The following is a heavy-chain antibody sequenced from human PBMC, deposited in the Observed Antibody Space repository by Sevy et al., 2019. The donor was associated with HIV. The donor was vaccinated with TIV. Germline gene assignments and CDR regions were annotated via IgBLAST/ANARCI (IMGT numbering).Heavy chain of an antibody. J-gene: IGHJ4*02. Sequence: SETLSLTCTVSGGSISSSSYYWGWIRQPPGKGVEWIGSIYYSGSTYYNPSLKSRVTISVDTSKNQFSLKLSSVTAADTAVYYCARRIYYDSSGYYYSGFFDYWGQGTLVTVSS. CDR1: GGSISSSSYY. CDR2: IYYSGST. V-gene: IGHV4-39*01. CDR3: ARRIYYDSSGYYYSGFFDY. D-gene: IGHD3-22*01.